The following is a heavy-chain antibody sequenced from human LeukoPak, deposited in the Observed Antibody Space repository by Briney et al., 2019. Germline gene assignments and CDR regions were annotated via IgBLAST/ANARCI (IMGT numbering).Heavy chain of an antibody. CDR3: ASEGESPDYYYGMDV. CDR1: RFTVTSNY. V-gene: IGHV3-66*01. J-gene: IGHJ6*02. Sequence: GGSLRLSCAASRFTVTSNYMSWVRQAPGKGLEWVSVIYNGDNTNYADSVKGRFTISRDNSKNTLYLQMNSLRAEDTAVYYCASEGESPDYYYGMDVWGQGTTVTVSS. CDR2: IYNGDNT.